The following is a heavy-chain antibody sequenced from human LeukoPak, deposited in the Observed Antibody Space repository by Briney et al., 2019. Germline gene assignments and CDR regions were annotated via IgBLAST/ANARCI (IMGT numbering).Heavy chain of an antibody. Sequence: GGSLRLSCTGSGFTFSKNAMRWVRQAPGKGLEGVAAIGATGSTTYYADSVRGRFTISRDNSKNTIYLQMDSLRAEDTAIYYCAKVFSTYYFDSWGQGTLVTVSS. CDR1: GFTFSKNA. D-gene: IGHD2/OR15-2a*01. CDR3: AKVFSTYYFDS. CDR2: IGATGSTT. V-gene: IGHV3-23*01. J-gene: IGHJ4*02.